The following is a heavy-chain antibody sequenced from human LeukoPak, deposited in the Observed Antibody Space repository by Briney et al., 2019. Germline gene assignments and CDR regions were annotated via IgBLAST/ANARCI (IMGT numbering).Heavy chain of an antibody. Sequence: ASVKVSCKASGYTFTSYYMHWVRQAPGQGLEWMGIINPSGGSTSYAQKFQGRVTMTRDTSTSTVYMELSSLRSEDTAVYYCARDGIYYYDRSGCDIWGQGTMVTVSS. CDR2: INPSGGST. D-gene: IGHD3-22*01. V-gene: IGHV1-46*01. CDR1: GYTFTSYY. CDR3: ARDGIYYYDRSGCDI. J-gene: IGHJ3*02.